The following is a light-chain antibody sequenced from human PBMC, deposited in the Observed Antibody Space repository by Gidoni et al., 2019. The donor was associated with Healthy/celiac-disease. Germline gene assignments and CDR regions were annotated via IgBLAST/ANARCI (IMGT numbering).Light chain of an antibody. Sequence: DIQMTQSPSSLSASVGDRVTITCRASQSISSYLNWYQQKPGKAPKLLIYAASSLQRGVPSRFSGSGSGTDFTLTIRSLQPEDFAPYYCQQSYSTPYTFGHGTKLEIK. CDR3: QQSYSTPYT. J-gene: IGKJ2*01. CDR1: QSISSY. CDR2: AAS. V-gene: IGKV1-39*01.